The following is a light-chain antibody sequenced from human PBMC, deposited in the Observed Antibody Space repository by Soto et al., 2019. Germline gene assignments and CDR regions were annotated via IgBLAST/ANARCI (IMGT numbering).Light chain of an antibody. CDR2: GET. J-gene: IGKJ1*01. CDR3: QQYNNWPRT. Sequence: VMTQSPATLSLSPGESATLSCRASQSVSILLAWYQQNTGQAPRLLIHGETTRATGIPDRLSGSGSGTELNLTISRLQSEDFAVYYCQQYNNWPRTCSQGTKVDIK. V-gene: IGKV3-15*01. CDR1: QSVSIL.